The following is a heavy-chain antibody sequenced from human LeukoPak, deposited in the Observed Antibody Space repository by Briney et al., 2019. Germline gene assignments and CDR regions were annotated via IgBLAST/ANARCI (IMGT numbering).Heavy chain of an antibody. V-gene: IGHV3-21*01. Sequence: GRSPRLSCAVSGFTFSRYSMSWVRQAPGKGLEWVSSITSISSYIYYADSVKGRFTISRDNAKNSLYLQMNSLRAEDTAVYYCAREAFYDYVWGRYPRLFDSWGQGTLVTVSS. CDR3: AREAFYDYVWGRYPRLFDS. CDR2: ITSISSYI. J-gene: IGHJ4*02. D-gene: IGHD3-16*02. CDR1: GFTFSRYS.